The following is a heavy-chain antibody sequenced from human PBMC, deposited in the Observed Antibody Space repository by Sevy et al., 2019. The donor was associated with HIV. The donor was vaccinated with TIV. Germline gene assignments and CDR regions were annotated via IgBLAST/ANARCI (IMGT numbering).Heavy chain of an antibody. CDR3: TRSASSGYYIRIWFDP. J-gene: IGHJ5*02. D-gene: IGHD3-22*01. CDR1: GGSVSSGSYY. Sequence: SETLSLTCTVSGGSVSSGSYYWSWIRQPPGKGLEWIGYIYYSGSTNYNPSLKSRVTISVDTSKNQFSLKLSSVTAADTAVYYCTRSASSGYYIRIWFDPWGQGTLVTVSS. V-gene: IGHV4-61*01. CDR2: IYYSGST.